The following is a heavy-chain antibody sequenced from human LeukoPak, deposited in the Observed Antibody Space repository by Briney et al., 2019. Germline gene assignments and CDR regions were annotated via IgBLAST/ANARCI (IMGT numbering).Heavy chain of an antibody. CDR3: ATFVGIAAG. CDR2: ISWNSGSI. V-gene: IGHV3-9*01. Sequence: GRSLRLSCAASGFTFDDYAMHWVRQAPGKGLEWVSGISWNSGSIGYADSVKGRFTISRDNAKNTLYLQMNSLRAEDTAVYYCATFVGIAAGWGQGTLVTVSS. D-gene: IGHD6-13*01. CDR1: GFTFDDYA. J-gene: IGHJ4*02.